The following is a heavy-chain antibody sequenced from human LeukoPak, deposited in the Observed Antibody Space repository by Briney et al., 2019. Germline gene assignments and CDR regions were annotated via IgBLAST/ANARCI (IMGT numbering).Heavy chain of an antibody. CDR3: ARDRRDGSGNYFSRYMDV. CDR1: GFTFSSFW. CDR2: VHSDGTST. D-gene: IGHD3-10*01. V-gene: IGHV3-74*03. Sequence: TGGSLRLSCAAPGFTFSSFWMHWVRQAPGKGLVWVSRVHSDGTSTTYAESVKGRFTTSRENAKNTVYMQMNSLRADDTAVYYCARDRRDGSGNYFSRYMDVWGKGTTITVSS. J-gene: IGHJ6*04.